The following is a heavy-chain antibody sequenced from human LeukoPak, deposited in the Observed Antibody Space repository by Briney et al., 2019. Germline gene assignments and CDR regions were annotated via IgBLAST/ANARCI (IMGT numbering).Heavy chain of an antibody. CDR2: ISWNSGSI. CDR3: AKAPRPSIVSDAFDI. V-gene: IGHV3-9*01. CDR1: GFTFDDYA. Sequence: SLRLSCAASGFTFDDYALHWVRQAPGKGLEWVSGISWNSGSIGYADSVKGRFTISRDNAKNSPYLQMNSLRAEDTALYYCAKAPRPSIVSDAFDIWGQGTMVTVSS. D-gene: IGHD1-26*01. J-gene: IGHJ3*02.